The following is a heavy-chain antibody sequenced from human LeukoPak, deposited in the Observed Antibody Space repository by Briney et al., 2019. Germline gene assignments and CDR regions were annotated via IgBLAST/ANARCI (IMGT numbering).Heavy chain of an antibody. V-gene: IGHV3-43*01. CDR2: ISWDGGST. Sequence: QSGGSLRLSCAASGFTFDDYTMHWVRQAPGKGLEWVSLISWDGGSTYYADSVKGRFTISRDNAKNSLYLQMNSLRAEDTAVYYCARERPYGASALDYWGQGTLVTVSS. CDR1: GFTFDDYT. J-gene: IGHJ4*02. CDR3: ARERPYGASALDY. D-gene: IGHD4-17*01.